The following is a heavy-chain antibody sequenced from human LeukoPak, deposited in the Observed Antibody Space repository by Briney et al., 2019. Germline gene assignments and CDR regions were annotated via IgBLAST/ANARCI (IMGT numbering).Heavy chain of an antibody. CDR1: GFTFSSYG. CDR3: AKTSTPWIQLWLRDY. Sequence: GGSRRLSCAASGFTFSSYGMHWVRQAPGKGLEWVAFIRYDGRNKYYADSVKGRFTISRDNSKNTLYLQMNSLRAEDTAVCYCAKTSTPWIQLWLRDYWGQGTLVTVSS. CDR2: IRYDGRNK. J-gene: IGHJ4*02. D-gene: IGHD5-18*01. V-gene: IGHV3-30*02.